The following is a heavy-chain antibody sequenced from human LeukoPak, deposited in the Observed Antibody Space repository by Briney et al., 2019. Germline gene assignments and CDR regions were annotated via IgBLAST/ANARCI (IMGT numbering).Heavy chain of an antibody. V-gene: IGHV3-23*01. CDR1: GFTFGTYA. J-gene: IGHJ4*02. Sequence: GGSLRLSCAASGFTFGTYAMGWVRQAPGKGLEWVSAIGSSGGNTYYADSVKGRFSISRDNSKNTLYLQMNSLRAEDTAVYYRAKGGYSYGYFDYWGQGTLVTVSS. CDR2: IGSSGGNT. D-gene: IGHD5-18*01. CDR3: AKGGYSYGYFDY.